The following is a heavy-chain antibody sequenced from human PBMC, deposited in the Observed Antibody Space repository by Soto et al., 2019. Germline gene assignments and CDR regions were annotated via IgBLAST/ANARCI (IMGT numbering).Heavy chain of an antibody. V-gene: IGHV3-72*01. CDR3: ARPGGYDSSGYYPPDYWYFDL. CDR2: TRNKANSYTT. D-gene: IGHD3-22*01. J-gene: IGHJ2*01. CDR1: GFTFSDHY. Sequence: GGSLRLSCAASGFTFSDHYMDWVRQAPGKGLEWVGRTRNKANSYTTEYAASVKGRFTISRDDSKNSLYLQMNSLKTEDTAVYYCARPGGYDSSGYYPPDYWYFDLWGSGTLVTVSS.